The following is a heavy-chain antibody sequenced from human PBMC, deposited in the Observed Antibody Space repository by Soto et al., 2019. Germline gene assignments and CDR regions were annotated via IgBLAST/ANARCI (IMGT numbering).Heavy chain of an antibody. CDR3: VRALCYYGMDV. J-gene: IGHJ6*02. CDR1: GFIFSNCW. CDR2: INIYVSIT. V-gene: IGHV3-74*01. Sequence: WGSRRLSCVASGFIFSNCWMHWVRQAPGMGLVWVSRINIYVSITTYADSVKGRFTISRDNAKNTLYLQMNSLRAEDTAVYYCVRALCYYGMDVWGRGNTVNVS. D-gene: IGHD2-2*01.